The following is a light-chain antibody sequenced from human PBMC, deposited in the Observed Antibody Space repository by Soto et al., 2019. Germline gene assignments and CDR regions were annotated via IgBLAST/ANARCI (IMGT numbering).Light chain of an antibody. Sequence: QSALTQPPSASGSPGQSVTISCTGTSSDVGNYNYVSWYQQHPGKAPKLMIYEVTKRPSGVPDRFSGSKSGKTASLTVSGLQAEDEADYYCSSYAGSNNLIFGGGTKLTVL. CDR2: EVT. CDR3: SSYAGSNNLI. J-gene: IGLJ2*01. CDR1: SSDVGNYNY. V-gene: IGLV2-8*01.